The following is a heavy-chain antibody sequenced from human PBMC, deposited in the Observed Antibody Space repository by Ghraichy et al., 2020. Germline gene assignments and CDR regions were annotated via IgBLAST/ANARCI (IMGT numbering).Heavy chain of an antibody. J-gene: IGHJ6*02. V-gene: IGHV1-69*13. CDR2: IIPIFGTA. Sequence: SVKVSCKASGGTFSSYAISWVRQAPGQGLEWMGGIIPIFGTANYAQKFQGRVTITADESTSTAYMELSSLRSEDTAVYYCARDCVRRGRRLGVNYYYGMDVWGQGTTVTVSS. CDR3: ARDCVRRGRRLGVNYYYGMDV. CDR1: GGTFSSYA. D-gene: IGHD1-26*01.